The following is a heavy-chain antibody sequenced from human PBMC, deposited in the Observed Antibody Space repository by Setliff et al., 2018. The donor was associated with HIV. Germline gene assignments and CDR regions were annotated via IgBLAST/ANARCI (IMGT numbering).Heavy chain of an antibody. J-gene: IGHJ4*02. Sequence: ASVKVSCKTSGGTFRSHEISWVRQAPGQGLEWMGGIVPILNTGNYAPKFQGRVTITADESTTTAYMELSSLRSEDTAVYYCARIPNHSSGFDYWGQGTPVTVSS. D-gene: IGHD3-22*01. CDR3: ARIPNHSSGFDY. V-gene: IGHV1-69*13. CDR1: GGTFRSHE. CDR2: IVPILNTG.